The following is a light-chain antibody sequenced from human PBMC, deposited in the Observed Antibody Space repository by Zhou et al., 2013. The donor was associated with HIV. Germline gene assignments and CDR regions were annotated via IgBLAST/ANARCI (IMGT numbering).Light chain of an antibody. CDR3: QQYDSSPIT. Sequence: EIVLTQSPGTLSLSPGERATLSCRASHTVTSNYLAWYQHKPGQGPKVLIFGASTRANGIPDRFSGSGSGTDFTLTISNLEPEDFAVYYCQQYDSSPITFGQGTRLEI. CDR1: HTVTSNY. V-gene: IGKV3-20*01. J-gene: IGKJ5*01. CDR2: GAS.